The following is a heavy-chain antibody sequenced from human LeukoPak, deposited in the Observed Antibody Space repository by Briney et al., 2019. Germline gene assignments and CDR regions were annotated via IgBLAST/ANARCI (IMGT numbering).Heavy chain of an antibody. V-gene: IGHV4-39*01. D-gene: IGHD6-19*01. J-gene: IGHJ5*02. Sequence: SETLSLTCTVSGGSISSSSYYWGWIRQPPGKGLEWIGSIYYSGSTYYNPSLKSRVTISVDTSKNQFSLKLSSVTAADTAVYYCGGYSSGWSRVWFDPWGQGTLVTVSS. CDR2: IYYSGST. CDR1: GGSISSSSYY. CDR3: GGYSSGWSRVWFDP.